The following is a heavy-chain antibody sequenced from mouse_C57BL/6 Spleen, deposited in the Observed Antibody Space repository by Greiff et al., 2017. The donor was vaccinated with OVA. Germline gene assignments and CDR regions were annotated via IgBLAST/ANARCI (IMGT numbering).Heavy chain of an antibody. CDR3: ASYELGRSWYFDV. V-gene: IGHV1-26*01. CDR2: INPNNGGT. Sequence: EVQLQQSGPELVKPGASVKISCKASGYTFTDYYMNWVQQSHGKSLEWIGDINPNNGGTSYNQKFKGKATLTVYKSSSTAYMELRSLTSEDSAVYDCASYELGRSWYFDVWGTGTTVTVSS. J-gene: IGHJ1*03. D-gene: IGHD4-1*01. CDR1: GYTFTDYY.